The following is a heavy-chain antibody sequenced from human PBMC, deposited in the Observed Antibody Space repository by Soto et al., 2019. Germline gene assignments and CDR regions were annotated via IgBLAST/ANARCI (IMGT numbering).Heavy chain of an antibody. D-gene: IGHD3-10*01. CDR1: GYSFTSYW. V-gene: IGHV5-51*01. Sequence: PGESLRISCKGSGYSFTSYWIGWVRQMPGKGLEWMGIIYPGDSDTRYSPSFQGQVTISADKSISTAYLQWSSLKASDTAMYYCAGGGVRGVITRTRDYYGMDVWGQGTTVTVSS. CDR2: IYPGDSDT. CDR3: AGGGVRGVITRTRDYYGMDV. J-gene: IGHJ6*02.